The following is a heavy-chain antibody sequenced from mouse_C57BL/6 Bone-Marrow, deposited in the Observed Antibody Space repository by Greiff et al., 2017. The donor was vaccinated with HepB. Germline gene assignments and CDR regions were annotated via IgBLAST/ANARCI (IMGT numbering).Heavy chain of an antibody. CDR3: TAFSTTVVAPFAY. V-gene: IGHV14-4*01. CDR1: GFNFKDDY. J-gene: IGHJ3*01. D-gene: IGHD1-1*01. Sequence: VQLQQSGAELVRPGASVKLSCTASGFNFKDDYMHWVKQRPEQGLEWIGWIYPGNGYTEYASKFKGKATITADTSSNTAYLQLSSLTSEDTAVYYCTAFSTTVVAPFAYWGPGTLVTVSA. CDR2: IYPGNGYT.